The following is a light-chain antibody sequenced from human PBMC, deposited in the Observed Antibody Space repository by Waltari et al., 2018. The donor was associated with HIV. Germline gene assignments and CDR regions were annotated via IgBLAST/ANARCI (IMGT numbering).Light chain of an antibody. CDR1: QGTNNW. Sequence: DIQMTQSPSSVSASVGDRVTITCRASQGTNNWVAWYQQKPGRAPKLLSYNAYRLQSGVPSRFSGSGSGTEFALTISSLQPEDFATYYCLQANSFPYTFGQGTKLEIK. J-gene: IGKJ2*01. CDR2: NAY. CDR3: LQANSFPYT. V-gene: IGKV1-12*01.